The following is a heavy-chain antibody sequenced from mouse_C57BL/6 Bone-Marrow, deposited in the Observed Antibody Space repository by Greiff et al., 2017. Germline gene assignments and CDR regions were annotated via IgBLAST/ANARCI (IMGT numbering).Heavy chain of an antibody. D-gene: IGHD2-4*01. CDR1: GYTFTDYY. CDR3: ARGRLREYFDV. CDR2: INPNNGGT. Sequence: VQLQQSGPELVKPGASVKISCKASGYTFTDYYMNWVKQSHGKSLEWIGDINPNNGGTSYNQKFKGKATLTVDKSSSTAYMELRSLTSEDSAVYYCARGRLREYFDVWGTGTTVTVSS. J-gene: IGHJ1*03. V-gene: IGHV1-26*01.